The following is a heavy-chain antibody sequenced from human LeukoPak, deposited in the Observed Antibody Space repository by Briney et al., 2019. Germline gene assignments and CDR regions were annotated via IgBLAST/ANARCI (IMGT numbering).Heavy chain of an antibody. D-gene: IGHD2-21*01. CDR1: GFTFSIYE. CDR3: ASVHRAINY. V-gene: IGHV3-48*03. Sequence: GGSLRLSCAASGFTFSIYEMNWVRQAPGKGLEWVSYISSSGNTIYHADFVKGRFTISRDNAKNSLYLQMNSLRAEDTAVYYCASVHRAINYWGQGTLVTVSS. J-gene: IGHJ4*02. CDR2: ISSSGNTI.